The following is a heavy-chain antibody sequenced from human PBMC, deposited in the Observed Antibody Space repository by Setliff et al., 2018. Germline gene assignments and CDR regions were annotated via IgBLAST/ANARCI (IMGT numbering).Heavy chain of an antibody. CDR1: GDSFSNYA. J-gene: IGHJ6*03. V-gene: IGHV1-69*05. CDR3: AREGVDTRSSTDYRYYMDV. Sequence: ASVKVSCKASGDSFSNYAISWVRQAPGQGLEWMGGTIPMFGSTKYAQKFQERVTIIKDESTSTAYMEVSSLRTGDTAVYYCAREGVDTRSSTDYRYYMDVWGKGTTVTVSS. D-gene: IGHD5-18*01. CDR2: TIPMFGST.